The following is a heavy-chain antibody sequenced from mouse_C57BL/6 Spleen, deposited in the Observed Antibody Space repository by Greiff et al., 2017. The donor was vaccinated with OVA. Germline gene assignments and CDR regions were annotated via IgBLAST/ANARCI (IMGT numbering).Heavy chain of an antibody. Sequence: VQLQQSGAELVRPGASVTLSCKASGYTFTDYEMHWVKQTPVHGLEWIGAIDPETGGTAYNQKFKGKAILTADKSSSTAYMELRSLTAEDSAVYYCTRWGYIAYWGQGTLVTVSA. V-gene: IGHV1-15*01. J-gene: IGHJ3*01. CDR2: IDPETGGT. CDR1: GYTFTDYE. CDR3: TRWGYIAY. D-gene: IGHD2-2*01.